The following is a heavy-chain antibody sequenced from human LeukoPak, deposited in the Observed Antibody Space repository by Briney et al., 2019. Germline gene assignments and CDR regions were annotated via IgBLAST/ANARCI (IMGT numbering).Heavy chain of an antibody. CDR2: ISSSAGTI. V-gene: IGHV3-11*04. Sequence: PGESLRLSCAASGFTFRDYYMSWIRQAPGKGVEWISYISSSAGTIHYVDSVKGRFTISRDNAKNSLYLQMDSLRVEDTAVYYCATSVTRRRLDWFIDLWGRGTLVSVSS. CDR1: GFTFRDYY. J-gene: IGHJ2*01. CDR3: ATSVTRRRLDWFIDL. D-gene: IGHD4-17*01.